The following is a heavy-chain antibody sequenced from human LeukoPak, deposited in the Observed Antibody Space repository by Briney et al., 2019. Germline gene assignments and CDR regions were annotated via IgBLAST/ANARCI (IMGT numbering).Heavy chain of an antibody. D-gene: IGHD6-13*01. CDR3: ARDYGDSSSGWFDY. V-gene: IGHV4-39*07. Sequence: SETLSLTCTVSGGSINSNSYYWGWIRQPPGKGLEWIGNIYYTGNTYYNPSLKSRATISVDTSKNQFSLKLSSVTAADTAVYYCARDYGDSSSGWFDYWGQGTLVTVSS. J-gene: IGHJ4*02. CDR1: GGSINSNSYY. CDR2: IYYTGNT.